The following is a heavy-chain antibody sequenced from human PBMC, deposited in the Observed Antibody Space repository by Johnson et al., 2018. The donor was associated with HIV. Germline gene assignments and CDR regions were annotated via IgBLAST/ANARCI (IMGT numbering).Heavy chain of an antibody. D-gene: IGHD3-16*02. V-gene: IGHV3-49*04. Sequence: VQLVESGGGVVQPGRSLRLSCTASGFTFGDYAMSWVRQAPGKGLEWVGFIRSKAYGGTTEYAASVKGRFTISRDDSKSIAYLQMNSLKTEDTAVYYCTRDDYVWGSYRYPGYDAFEIWGQGTMVTVSS. CDR1: GFTFGDYA. J-gene: IGHJ3*02. CDR3: TRDDYVWGSYRYPGYDAFEI. CDR2: IRSKAYGGTT.